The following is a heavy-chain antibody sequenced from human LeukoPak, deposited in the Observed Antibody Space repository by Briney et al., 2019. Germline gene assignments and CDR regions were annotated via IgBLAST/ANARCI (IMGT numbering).Heavy chain of an antibody. V-gene: IGHV3-66*04. CDR1: GFTVSSNY. CDR2: IYSGGST. Sequence: PGGSLRLSCAASGFTVSSNYMSWVRQAPGKGLEWVSVIYSGGSTYYADSVKGRFTISRDNSKNTLYLQMNSLRAEDTAVYYCARQRQYSYGYIDYWGQGTLATVSS. J-gene: IGHJ4*02. CDR3: ARQRQYSYGYIDY. D-gene: IGHD5-18*01.